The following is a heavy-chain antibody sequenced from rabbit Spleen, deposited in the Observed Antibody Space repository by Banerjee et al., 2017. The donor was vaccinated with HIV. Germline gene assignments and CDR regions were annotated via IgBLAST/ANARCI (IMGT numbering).Heavy chain of an antibody. V-gene: IGHV1S45*01. CDR1: GSSFSSDAW. Sequence: QEQLEESGGGLVKPEGSLTLTCKASGSSFSSDAWIYWVRQAPGKGLEWIACIPAGSSGSTYYASWAKGRFTISRASWTTVTLRMTSLTAADRATYFCARDLLGVIGWNFYLWGPGTLVTVS. D-gene: IGHD1-1*01. CDR3: ARDLLGVIGWNFYL. J-gene: IGHJ4*01. CDR2: IPAGSSGST.